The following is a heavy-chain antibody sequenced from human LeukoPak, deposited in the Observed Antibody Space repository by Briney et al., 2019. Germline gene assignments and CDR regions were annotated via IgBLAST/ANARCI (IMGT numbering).Heavy chain of an antibody. D-gene: IGHD3-22*01. V-gene: IGHV4-34*01. CDR3: ARVAIPRGIAVVMPFDY. J-gene: IGHJ4*02. CDR1: GGSFSGYY. CDR2: INHSGST. Sequence: SETLSLTCAVYGGSFSGYYWSWIRQPPGKGLEWIGEINHSGSTNYNPSLKSRVTISVDTSKNQFSLKLSSVTAADTAVYYCARVAIPRGIAVVMPFDYWGQGTLVTVSS.